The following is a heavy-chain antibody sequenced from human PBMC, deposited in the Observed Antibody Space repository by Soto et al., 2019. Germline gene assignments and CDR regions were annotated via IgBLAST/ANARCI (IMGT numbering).Heavy chain of an antibody. CDR3: AKDVAYSYGTPFDY. V-gene: IGHV3-23*01. CDR2: ISGSGGST. Sequence: EVQLLESGGGLVQPGGSLRPSCAASGFTFSSYALSWFRQAPGKGLEWVSAISGSGGSTYYADSVKGRFTISRDNSKNTLYLQMNSLRAEDTAVYYCAKDVAYSYGTPFDYWGQGTLVTVSS. D-gene: IGHD5-18*01. J-gene: IGHJ4*02. CDR1: GFTFSSYA.